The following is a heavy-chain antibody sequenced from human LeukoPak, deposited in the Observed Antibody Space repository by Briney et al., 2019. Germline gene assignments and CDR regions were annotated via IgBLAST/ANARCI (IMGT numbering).Heavy chain of an antibody. V-gene: IGHV3-23*01. Sequence: GGSLRLSCAASGFTFSSYAMSWVRQAPGKGLEWVSDISGSGGSTYYADSVKGRFTISRDNSKNTLYLQMNSLRAEDTAVYYCAKDQGGYSGYDLVWVDYWGPGTLVTVSS. CDR3: AKDQGGYSGYDLVWVDY. CDR1: GFTFSSYA. D-gene: IGHD5-12*01. J-gene: IGHJ4*02. CDR2: ISGSGGST.